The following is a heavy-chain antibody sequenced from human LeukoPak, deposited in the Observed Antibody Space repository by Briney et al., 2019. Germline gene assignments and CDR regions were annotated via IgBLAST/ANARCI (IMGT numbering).Heavy chain of an antibody. V-gene: IGHV4-38-2*02. Sequence: SETLSLTCTVSDYSISNGYYWGWIRQPPGKGLEWVGSIYHRGSTYYNPSLRSRVTISLDRSKKKFSLKLSSVTAADTAVYYCARGRGYSYAYGRGSWFDPWGQGTLVTVSS. J-gene: IGHJ5*02. D-gene: IGHD5-18*01. CDR1: DYSISNGYY. CDR2: IYHRGST. CDR3: ARGRGYSYAYGRGSWFDP.